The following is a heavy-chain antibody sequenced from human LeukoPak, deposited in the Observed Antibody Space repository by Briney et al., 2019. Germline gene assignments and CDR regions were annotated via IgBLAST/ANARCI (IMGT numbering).Heavy chain of an antibody. CDR1: GYTFTNYF. CDR2: INPRIGSR. Sequence: EASVKVSCKASGYTFTNYFIHWVRQAPGQGLEWMGLINPRIGSRTYAQKFQGRVTMTRDTSTSTVYMELSSLTSEDTAVYFCAREEQWHKEAFDIWGHGTMVTVSS. CDR3: AREEQWHKEAFDI. V-gene: IGHV1-46*01. J-gene: IGHJ3*02. D-gene: IGHD6-19*01.